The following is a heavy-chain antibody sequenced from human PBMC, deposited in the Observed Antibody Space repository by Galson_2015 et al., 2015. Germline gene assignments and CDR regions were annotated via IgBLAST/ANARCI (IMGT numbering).Heavy chain of an antibody. Sequence: SLRLSCAASGFTFSSYWMSWVRQAPGKGLEWVANIKQDGSEKYYVDSVKGRFTISRGNAKNSLYLQMNSLRAEDTAVYYCARTGRSYDFWSGSLNYWGQGTLVTVS. J-gene: IGHJ4*02. V-gene: IGHV3-7*01. CDR2: IKQDGSEK. CDR3: ARTGRSYDFWSGSLNY. CDR1: GFTFSSYW. D-gene: IGHD3-3*01.